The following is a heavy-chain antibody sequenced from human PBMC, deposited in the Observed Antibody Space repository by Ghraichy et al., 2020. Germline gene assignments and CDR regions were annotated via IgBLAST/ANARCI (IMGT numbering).Heavy chain of an antibody. V-gene: IGHV3-7*03. Sequence: GGSLRLSCAASGFTFSTYWMTWVRQAPGKGLEWVANINQDGTEKYYVDSVKGRFTISRDNAKNSLYLQMNSLRAEDTAVYYCARADTYSGDYWGQGTLVTVSS. J-gene: IGHJ4*02. CDR2: INQDGTEK. CDR3: ARADTYSGDY. CDR1: GFTFSTYW. D-gene: IGHD5-12*01.